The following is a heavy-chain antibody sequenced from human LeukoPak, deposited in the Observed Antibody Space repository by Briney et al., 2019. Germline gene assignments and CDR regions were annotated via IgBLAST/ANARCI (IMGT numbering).Heavy chain of an antibody. D-gene: IGHD3-3*01. J-gene: IGHJ4*02. Sequence: SDTLSLTCTVSGGSISSHYLSWMRQPPGKGLEWIGYIYYSGSTNYDPPLNSRVSISVDTSKNQYSLKLSSVIAADTAVYYCARAHYDFWSGYYIGYYFDYWGQGTLVTVSS. CDR2: IYYSGST. V-gene: IGHV4-59*11. CDR1: GGSISSHY. CDR3: ARAHYDFWSGYYIGYYFDY.